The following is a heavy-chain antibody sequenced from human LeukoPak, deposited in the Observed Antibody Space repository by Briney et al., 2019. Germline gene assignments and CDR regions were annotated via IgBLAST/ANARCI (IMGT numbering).Heavy chain of an antibody. CDR2: INHSGST. CDR3: ASFQLQDDAFDI. J-gene: IGHJ3*02. Sequence: SETLSLTCAVYGGSFSGYYWSWIRQPPGKGLEWIGEINHSGSTNYNPSLKSRVTISVDTSKNQFSLMLSSVTAADTAVYYCASFQLQDDAFDIWGQGTMVTFSA. D-gene: IGHD2-2*01. CDR1: GGSFSGYY. V-gene: IGHV4-34*01.